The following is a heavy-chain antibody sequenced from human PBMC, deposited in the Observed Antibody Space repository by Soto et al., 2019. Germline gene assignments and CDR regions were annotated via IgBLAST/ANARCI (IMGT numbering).Heavy chain of an antibody. CDR3: AKDPLGANNWFDP. J-gene: IGHJ5*02. CDR1: GFTFSSYA. Sequence: GESLKISCAASGFTFSSYAMSWVRQAPGKGLEWVSAISGSGGSTYYADSVKGRFTISRDNSKNTLYLQMNSLRAEDTAVYYCAKDPLGANNWFDPWGQGTLVTVSS. CDR2: ISGSGGST. V-gene: IGHV3-23*01.